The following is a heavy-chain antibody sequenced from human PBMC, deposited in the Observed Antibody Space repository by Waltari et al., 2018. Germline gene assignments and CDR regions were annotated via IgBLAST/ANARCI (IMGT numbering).Heavy chain of an antibody. CDR1: EFTFSSYA. Sequence: QVQLVESGGGVVQPGRSLRLSCAASEFTFSSYAMHWVRQAPGKGLEWVAVISYNERNIYYVDSVKGRFTISRDNSKKMLYLQMNNLRPEDTAVYYCARDYCDRTNCHGMDVCGQGTTVTVSS. D-gene: IGHD3-22*01. CDR2: ISYNERNI. J-gene: IGHJ6*02. V-gene: IGHV3-30*01. CDR3: ARDYCDRTNCHGMDV.